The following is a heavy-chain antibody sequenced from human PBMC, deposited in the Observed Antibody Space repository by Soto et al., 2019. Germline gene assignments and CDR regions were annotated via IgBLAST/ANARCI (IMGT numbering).Heavy chain of an antibody. D-gene: IGHD5-12*01. CDR2: IYYTGTS. V-gene: IGHV4-39*01. CDR1: GGSISNSSYY. J-gene: IGHJ4*02. CDR3: TRLQRRWLSSDS. Sequence: PSETLSLTCTVSGGSISNSSYYWGWIRQPPGKGLEWIGHIYYTGTSYSNPSLKGRVTLSVDTSKNQFSLKLNSMTAADTAVFYCTRLQRRWLSSDSWGQGTLVTVPS.